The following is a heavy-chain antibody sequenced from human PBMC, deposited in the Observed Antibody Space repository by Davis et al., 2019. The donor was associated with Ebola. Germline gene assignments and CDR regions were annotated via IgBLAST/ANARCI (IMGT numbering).Heavy chain of an antibody. Sequence: GSLRLSCAASGFTFNIFDMHWVRQAPGRGLEWVAFVRSHGSDDHYADSVKGRFTNSRDNSKNTLYLQMNSLRPEDTAVYYCARDSDDYSFDYWGQGTLVTVSS. CDR2: VRSHGSDD. J-gene: IGHJ4*02. CDR3: ARDSDDYSFDY. V-gene: IGHV3-30*02. CDR1: GFTFNIFD. D-gene: IGHD4-11*01.